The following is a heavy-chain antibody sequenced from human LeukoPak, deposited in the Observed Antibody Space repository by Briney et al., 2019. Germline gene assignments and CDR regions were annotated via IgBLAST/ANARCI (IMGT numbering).Heavy chain of an antibody. CDR2: FDPEDGET. D-gene: IGHD6-13*01. CDR1: GYTLTELS. Sequence: GASVKVSCKVSGYTLTELSMHWVRQAPGKGLEWMGGFDPEDGETIYAQKFQGRVTMTEDTSTDTAYMEPSSLRSEDTAVYYCATLFSIAAALPFDYWGQGTLVTVSS. CDR3: ATLFSIAAALPFDY. V-gene: IGHV1-24*01. J-gene: IGHJ4*02.